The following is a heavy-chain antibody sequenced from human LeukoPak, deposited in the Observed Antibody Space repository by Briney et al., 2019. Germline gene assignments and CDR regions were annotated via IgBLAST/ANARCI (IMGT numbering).Heavy chain of an antibody. J-gene: IGHJ4*02. D-gene: IGHD3-16*01. CDR2: IYSGGST. V-gene: IGHV3-66*01. CDR3: ARAWGPYPYFDY. Sequence: PGGSLRLSCAASGFTVSNMYMSWVRQAPGKGLKWVSVIYSGGSTHYADSVKGRFTISRDNSKKTLYIQMNSLRAEDTAVYYCARAWGPYPYFDYWGQGTLVTVSS. CDR1: GFTVSNMY.